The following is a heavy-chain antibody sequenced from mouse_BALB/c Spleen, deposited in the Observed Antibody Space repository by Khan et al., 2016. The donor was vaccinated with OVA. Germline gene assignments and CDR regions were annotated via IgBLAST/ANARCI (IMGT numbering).Heavy chain of an antibody. V-gene: IGHV3-2*02. CDR1: GYSITSDYA. J-gene: IGHJ4*01. CDR2: ISSSGST. Sequence: QLEESGPGLVKPSQSLSLTCTVTGYSITSDYAWNWIRQFPGNKLEWMGYISSSGSTNYNPALKSLISITRDTSKNHFFLQLNSVTTEDTATYYCARDGSRDNYAMDYWGQGTSVTVSS. D-gene: IGHD2-3*01. CDR3: ARDGSRDNYAMDY.